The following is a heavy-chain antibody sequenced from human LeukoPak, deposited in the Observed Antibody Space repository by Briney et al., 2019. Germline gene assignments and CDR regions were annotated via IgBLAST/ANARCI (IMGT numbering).Heavy chain of an antibody. J-gene: IGHJ4*02. CDR3: ARGYDSKSTYFDY. CDR1: GGSISSYY. Sequence: SETLSLTCTVSGGSISSYYWNWIRQPQGKGLEWIGYTYYSGSTNYNPSLKSRVTMSVDTSKNQFSLRLNSVTAADTAVYYCARGYDSKSTYFDYWGQGTLVTVSS. CDR2: TYYSGST. D-gene: IGHD5-12*01. V-gene: IGHV4-59*01.